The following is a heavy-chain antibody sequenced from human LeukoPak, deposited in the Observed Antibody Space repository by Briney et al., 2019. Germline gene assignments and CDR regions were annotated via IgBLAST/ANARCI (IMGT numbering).Heavy chain of an antibody. CDR1: GGTFSSYA. Sequence: ASVKVSCKASGGTFSSYAISWVRQAPGQGLEWMGGIIPIFGTANYAQKFQGRVTITTDESTSTAYMELSSLRSEDTAVYYCARGGPSERYCSSTSCIEDDAFDIWGQGTMVTVSS. J-gene: IGHJ3*02. V-gene: IGHV1-69*05. D-gene: IGHD2-2*01. CDR2: IIPIFGTA. CDR3: ARGGPSERYCSSTSCIEDDAFDI.